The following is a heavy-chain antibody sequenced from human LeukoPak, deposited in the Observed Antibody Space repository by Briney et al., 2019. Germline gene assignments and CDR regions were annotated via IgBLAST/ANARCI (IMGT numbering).Heavy chain of an antibody. D-gene: IGHD6-19*01. CDR1: GYTFIYYA. V-gene: IGHV1-18*01. CDR2: ISAYNGNT. J-gene: IGHJ4*02. Sequence: GASVKVSCKASGYTFIYYAISWVRQAPGQGLEWMGWISAYNGNTNYAEKFQDRASMSIGTSTSTAYMELGSLRSDDTAVYFCAREPYSSGWYYYPDSWGQGTLVTVSS. CDR3: AREPYSSGWYYYPDS.